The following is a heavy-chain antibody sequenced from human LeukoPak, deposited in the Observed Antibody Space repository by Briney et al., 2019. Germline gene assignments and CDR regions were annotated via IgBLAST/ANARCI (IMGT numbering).Heavy chain of an antibody. J-gene: IGHJ3*02. D-gene: IGHD7-27*01. Sequence: SETLSLTCSVSSGSMNSYYWSWIRQPPGKGLEWIGYIYYSGSTNYNPSLKSRVTISLDTSKNQFSLKLSSVTAADTAVYYCARPETGAGNALDIWGQGTMVTVSS. V-gene: IGHV4-59*08. CDR1: SGSMNSYY. CDR2: IYYSGST. CDR3: ARPETGAGNALDI.